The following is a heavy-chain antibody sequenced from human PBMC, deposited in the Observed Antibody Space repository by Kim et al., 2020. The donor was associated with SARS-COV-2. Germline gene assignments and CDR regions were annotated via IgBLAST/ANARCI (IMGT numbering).Heavy chain of an antibody. J-gene: IGHJ6*02. CDR3: AKVVGHYDILTGYYRRTDGMDV. Sequence: GGSLILSCAASGFTFSSYGMHWVRQAPGKGLEWVAVIWYDGSNKYYADSVKGRFTISRDNSKNTLYLQMNSLRAEDTAVYYCAKVVGHYDILTGYYRRTDGMDVWGQGTTVTVSS. D-gene: IGHD3-9*01. V-gene: IGHV3-33*06. CDR1: GFTFSSYG. CDR2: IWYDGSNK.